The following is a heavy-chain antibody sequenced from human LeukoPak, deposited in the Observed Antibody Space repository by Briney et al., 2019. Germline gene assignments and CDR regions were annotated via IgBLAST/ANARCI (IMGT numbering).Heavy chain of an antibody. CDR3: AKERSGTYRAIFDD. CDR1: GFTFSSYW. V-gene: IGHV3-74*03. D-gene: IGHD1-26*01. J-gene: IGHJ4*02. CDR2: INIDGSTT. Sequence: GGSLRLSCAASGFTFSSYWMHWVRQAPGKGLVWVSRINIDGSTTTYADSVKGRFTISRDNAKNTLYLQMNSLRAEDTAVYYCAKERSGTYRAIFDDWGQGTLVTVSS.